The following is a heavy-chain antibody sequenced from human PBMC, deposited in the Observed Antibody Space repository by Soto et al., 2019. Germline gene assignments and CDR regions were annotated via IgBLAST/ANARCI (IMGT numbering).Heavy chain of an antibody. D-gene: IGHD2-21*02. CDR1: GFTFTSSA. J-gene: IGHJ4*02. CDR2: IVVGSGNT. Sequence: SVKVSCKASGFTFTSSAVQWVRQARGQRLEWIGWIVVGSGNTNYAQKFQERVTITRDMSTSTAYMELSSLRSEDTAVYYCAADRLEVVTAPPGYWGQGTLVTVS. CDR3: AADRLEVVTAPPGY. V-gene: IGHV1-58*01.